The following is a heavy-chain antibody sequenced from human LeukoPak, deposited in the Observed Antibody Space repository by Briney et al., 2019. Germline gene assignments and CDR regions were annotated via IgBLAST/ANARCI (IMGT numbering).Heavy chain of an antibody. V-gene: IGHV4-34*01. Sequence: SETLSLTCAVYGGSFSGYYWTWIRQSPGEGLEWIGEINHSGNTNYNPSLKSQVTMSIDTSKNQFSLKLSSVTAADTAVYYCARDFSTGTTWFDPWGQGTLVTVSS. D-gene: IGHD1-7*01. CDR3: ARDFSTGTTWFDP. CDR2: INHSGNT. CDR1: GGSFSGYY. J-gene: IGHJ5*02.